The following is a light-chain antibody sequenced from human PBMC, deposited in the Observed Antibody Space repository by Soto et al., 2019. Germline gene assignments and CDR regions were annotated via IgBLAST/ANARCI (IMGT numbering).Light chain of an antibody. V-gene: IGLV2-14*01. J-gene: IGLJ3*02. CDR3: SSYTTTNTLRV. CDR1: SSDVGAYDY. CDR2: EVS. Sequence: QSALTQPASVSGSPGQSITISCTGTSSDVGAYDYVSWYQQNPGKAPKLIISEVSDRPSGVSNRFSGSKSDNTASLTTSGLRPEDDGDYFSSSYTTTNTLRVSGGGTTLTV.